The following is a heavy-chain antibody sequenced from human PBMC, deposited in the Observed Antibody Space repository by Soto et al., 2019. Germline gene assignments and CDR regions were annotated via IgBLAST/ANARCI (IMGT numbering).Heavy chain of an antibody. D-gene: IGHD1-1*01. CDR3: ARDNNWSYDS. Sequence: GGSLRLSCAASGFTFSSYWMHWVRQAPGEGLVWVSYIKPDGSRTKDADSVKGRFTISRDNARNTLYLRMNSLRAEDTAVYYCARDNNWSYDSWRRRTLVTVSS. J-gene: IGHJ4*02. CDR1: GFTFSSYW. CDR2: IKPDGSRT. V-gene: IGHV3-74*03.